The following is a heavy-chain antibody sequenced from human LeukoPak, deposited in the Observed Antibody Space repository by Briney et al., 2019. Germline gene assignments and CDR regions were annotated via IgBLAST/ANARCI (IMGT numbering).Heavy chain of an antibody. CDR2: ISYDGSNK. J-gene: IGHJ4*02. CDR3: AKDVAAAGAYYFDY. V-gene: IGHV3-30*18. D-gene: IGHD6-13*01. CDR1: GFTFSSYW. Sequence: GGSLRLSCAASGFTFSSYWMHWVRQAPGKGLEWVAVISYDGSNKYYADSVKGRFTISRDNSKNTLYLQMNSLRAEDTAVYYCAKDVAAAGAYYFDYWGQGTLVTVSS.